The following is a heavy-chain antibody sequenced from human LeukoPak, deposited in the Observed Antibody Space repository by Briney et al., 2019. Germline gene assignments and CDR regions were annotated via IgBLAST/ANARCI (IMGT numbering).Heavy chain of an antibody. V-gene: IGHV3-21*01. J-gene: IGHJ4*02. CDR2: ISSSSSYI. CDR1: GFTFSSYS. D-gene: IGHD5-12*01. CDR3: ARESGYAVGDF. Sequence: GGSLRLSCAASGFTFSSYSMNWVRQAPGKGLEWVSFISSSSSYIYYADSVKGRFTISRDNAKNSLYLQMNSLRAEDTAVYYCARESGYAVGDFWGQGTLVTVSS.